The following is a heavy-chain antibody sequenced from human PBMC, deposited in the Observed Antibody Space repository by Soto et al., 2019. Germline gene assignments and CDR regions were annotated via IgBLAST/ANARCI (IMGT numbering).Heavy chain of an antibody. J-gene: IGHJ6*02. V-gene: IGHV1-69*12. CDR3: ADLRLMVNYYYYGMDV. CDR1: GGTFSSYA. D-gene: IGHD2-8*01. CDR2: IIPIFGTA. Sequence: QVQLVQSGAEVKKPGSSVKVSCKASGGTFSSYAISWVRQAPGQGLEWMGGIIPIFGTANYEQKFQGRVTITADESTSTDYKELSSLRSEDTAVYYCADLRLMVNYYYYGMDVWGQGTTVTVSS.